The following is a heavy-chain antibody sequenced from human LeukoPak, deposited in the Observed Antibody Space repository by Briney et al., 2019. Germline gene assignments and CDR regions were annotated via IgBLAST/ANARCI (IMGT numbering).Heavy chain of an antibody. CDR2: IYYSGTT. V-gene: IGHV4-59*11. D-gene: IGHD3-10*01. CDR1: GGSISPLY. Sequence: SETLSLTCTVSGGSISPLYWGWIRQPPGKGLEFIGYIYYSGTTNYNPSLRSRVTLSVDTSKQQFSLKLRSVTAADTAVYYFAGGGVAAKYIFNYWGPGTLVTVSP. CDR3: AGGGVAAKYIFNY. J-gene: IGHJ4*02.